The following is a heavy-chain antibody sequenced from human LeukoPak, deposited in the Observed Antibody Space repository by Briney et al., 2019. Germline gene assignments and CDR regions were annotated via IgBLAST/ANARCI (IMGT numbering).Heavy chain of an antibody. Sequence: PGGSLRLSCAASGFTFSSYAMSWVRQAPGKGVEWVSAISGSGGSTYYADSVKGRFTISRDNSKNTLYLQMNSLRAEDTAVYYCAIPARYSSGHFDYWGQGTLVTVSS. CDR2: ISGSGGST. D-gene: IGHD6-19*01. V-gene: IGHV3-23*01. CDR3: AIPARYSSGHFDY. CDR1: GFTFSSYA. J-gene: IGHJ4*02.